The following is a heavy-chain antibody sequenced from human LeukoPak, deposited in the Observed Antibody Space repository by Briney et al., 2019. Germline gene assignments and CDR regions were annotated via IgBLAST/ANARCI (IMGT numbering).Heavy chain of an antibody. CDR3: ATHSIAAVGFDY. CDR1: GYSFTVYY. D-gene: IGHD6-13*01. Sequence: ASVKVPCKASGYSFTVYYMHWVRQAPGQGLEWMGWINPNSGGTNSAQKFQGRVTMTRGTSISTAYMELSRLTSDDTAMYYCATHSIAAVGFDYWGQGTLVTVSS. CDR2: INPNSGGT. J-gene: IGHJ4*02. V-gene: IGHV1-2*02.